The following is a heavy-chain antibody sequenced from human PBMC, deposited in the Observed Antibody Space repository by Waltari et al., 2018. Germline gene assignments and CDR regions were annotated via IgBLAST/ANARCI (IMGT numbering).Heavy chain of an antibody. CDR3: ARRAVGSSSWLGPYYFDY. Sequence: QVQLQESGPGLVKPSETLSLTCAVSGYSISSGYYWGWIRQPPGKGLEWIGSIYHSGSTYYNPSLKSRVTISVDTSKNQFSLKLSSVTAADTAVYYCARRAVGSSSWLGPYYFDYWGQGTLVTVSS. CDR2: IYHSGST. V-gene: IGHV4-38-2*01. D-gene: IGHD6-13*01. J-gene: IGHJ4*02. CDR1: GYSISSGYY.